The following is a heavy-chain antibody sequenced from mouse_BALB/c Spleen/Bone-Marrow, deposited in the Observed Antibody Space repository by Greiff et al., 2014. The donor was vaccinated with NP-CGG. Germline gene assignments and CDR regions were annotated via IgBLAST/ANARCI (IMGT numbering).Heavy chain of an antibody. CDR1: GYTFSNYW. CDR3: ARGWYSMGD. Sequence: QVQLQQSGAEQMQPGASVKISCKATGYTFSNYWIEWVKQRPGHGLEWIGEILPGNTNANYNEKFKGRATFTADTSSNTAYMQLSSLTSEDSAVYYCARGWYSMGDWGQGTSVTVSS. V-gene: IGHV1-9*01. CDR2: ILPGNTNA. J-gene: IGHJ4*01.